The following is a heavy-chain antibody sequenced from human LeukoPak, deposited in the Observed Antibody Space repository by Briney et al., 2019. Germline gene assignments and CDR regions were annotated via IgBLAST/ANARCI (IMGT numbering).Heavy chain of an antibody. D-gene: IGHD1-26*01. Sequence: SETLPLTCTVSGASVSSASYWSWIRQPPGQGVEWIAHIYNGVNTNYNPSLKSRVTISVDTSKNQFSLRLNSVTAADTAVYYCARSRAFNSGAFDPRGQGSLVTVSS. CDR1: GASVSSASY. CDR3: ARSRAFNSGAFDP. J-gene: IGHJ5*02. V-gene: IGHV4-61*01. CDR2: IYNGVNT.